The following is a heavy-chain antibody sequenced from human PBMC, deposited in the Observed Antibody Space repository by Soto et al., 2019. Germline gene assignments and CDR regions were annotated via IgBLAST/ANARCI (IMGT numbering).Heavy chain of an antibody. Sequence: GSLRLSCAASGFTFSNYAMNWVRQAPGKGLEWVSTISKSGDTTYYADSVKGRFTISRDNSKNTLYLQMNSLRAEDTAVYYCAKVEYYDFWSGYYYYYGLDAWGQGTTVTVSS. CDR1: GFTFSNYA. J-gene: IGHJ6*02. CDR3: AKVEYYDFWSGYYYYYGLDA. D-gene: IGHD3-3*01. CDR2: ISKSGDTT. V-gene: IGHV3-23*01.